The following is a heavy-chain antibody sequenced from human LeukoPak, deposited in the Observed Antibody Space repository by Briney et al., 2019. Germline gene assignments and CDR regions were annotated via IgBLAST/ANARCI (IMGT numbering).Heavy chain of an antibody. Sequence: GASVKVSCKVSGYTLTELSMHWVRQAPGKGLEWMGGFDPEDGETIYAQKFQGRVTMTRDTSTSTVYMELSSLRSEDTAVYYCARDLWYRTYYYYYGMDVWGQGTTVTVSS. CDR3: ARDLWYRTYYYYYGMDV. J-gene: IGHJ6*02. D-gene: IGHD2-21*01. CDR2: FDPEDGET. CDR1: GYTLTELS. V-gene: IGHV1-24*01.